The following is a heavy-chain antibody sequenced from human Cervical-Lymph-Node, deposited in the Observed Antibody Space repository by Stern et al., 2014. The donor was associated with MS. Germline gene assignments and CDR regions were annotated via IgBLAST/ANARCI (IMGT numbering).Heavy chain of an antibody. CDR2: IYPADSDT. CDR3: VRRRDSAGYDTFDL. CDR1: GYTFSNFW. D-gene: IGHD3-22*01. Sequence: EVQLVQSGAEVKKPGESLKISCRTSGYTFSNFWIGWVRQMPGKGLEWMGVIYPADSDTTYSTSFQGQVTISADESISTAYMQGRSLKASDTAMYYCVRRRDSAGYDTFDLWGQGTMLIVSS. J-gene: IGHJ3*01. V-gene: IGHV5-51*01.